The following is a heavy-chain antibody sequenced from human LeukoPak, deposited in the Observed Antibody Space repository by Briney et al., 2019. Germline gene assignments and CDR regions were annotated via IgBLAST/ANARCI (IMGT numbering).Heavy chain of an antibody. CDR1: GFTFSSYA. V-gene: IGHV3-23*01. Sequence: GGSLRLSCAASGFTFSSYALSWVRQAPGKGLEWVSAISGSGSSTYYADSVKGRFTISRDNSKNTLYLQMNSLGAEDTAVYYCARDKSWTYGGILGAFDMWGRGTMVTVSS. J-gene: IGHJ3*02. CDR3: ARDKSWTYGGILGAFDM. CDR2: ISGSGSST. D-gene: IGHD4-23*01.